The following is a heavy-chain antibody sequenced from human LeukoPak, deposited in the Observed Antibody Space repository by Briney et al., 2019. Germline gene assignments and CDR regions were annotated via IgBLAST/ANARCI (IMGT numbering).Heavy chain of an antibody. CDR3: ARVADDSSGYYDAFDI. V-gene: IGHV1-46*01. J-gene: IGHJ3*02. CDR1: GYTFTGYY. Sequence: GASVKVSCKASGYTFTGYYMHWVRQAPGQGLEWMGMINPSGGSTSYAQKFQGRVTMTRDMSTSTVYMELSSLRSEDTAVYYCARVADDSSGYYDAFDIWGQGTMVTVSS. CDR2: INPSGGST. D-gene: IGHD3-22*01.